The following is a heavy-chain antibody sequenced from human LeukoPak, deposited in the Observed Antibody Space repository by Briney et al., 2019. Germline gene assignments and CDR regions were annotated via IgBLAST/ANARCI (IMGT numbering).Heavy chain of an antibody. D-gene: IGHD1-20*01. CDR2: IYNNGST. CDR3: ARGRVYLGREGVFDI. J-gene: IGHJ3*02. CDR1: GFNVSSSF. V-gene: IGHV3-53*01. Sequence: GGSLRLSCAASGFNVSSSFMSWVRQAPGKGLEWVSDIYNNGSTFYADSVKGRFTISRDNSKNMLYLHMNRLSGEDTGVYYCARGRVYLGREGVFDIWGRGTMVSVS.